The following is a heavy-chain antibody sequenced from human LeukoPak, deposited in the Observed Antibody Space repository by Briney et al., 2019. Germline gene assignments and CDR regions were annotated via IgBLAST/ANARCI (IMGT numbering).Heavy chain of an antibody. CDR3: ARLNGIQLRYFDWLPRELDY. CDR1: GFTFSSYS. V-gene: IGHV3-48*04. CDR2: ISSSSSTI. Sequence: GGSLRLSCAASGFTFSSYSMNWVRQAPGKGLEWVSYISSSSSTIYYADSVKGRFTISRDNAKNSLYLQMNSLRAEDTAVYYCARLNGIQLRYFDWLPRELDYWGQGTLVTVSS. J-gene: IGHJ4*02. D-gene: IGHD3-9*01.